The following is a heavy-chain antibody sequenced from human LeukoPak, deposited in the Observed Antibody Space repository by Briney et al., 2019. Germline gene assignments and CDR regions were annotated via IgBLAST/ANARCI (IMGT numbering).Heavy chain of an antibody. CDR3: ARGLGGQDFDWLSPPLGYYMDV. CDR1: GYTFTSYD. J-gene: IGHJ6*03. D-gene: IGHD3-9*01. Sequence: ASVKVSCKASGYTFTSYDINWMRQATGQGLEWMGWMNPNSGNTGYAQKFQGRVTITRNTSIGTAYMELSSLRSEDTAVYYCARGLGGQDFDWLSPPLGYYMDVWGKGITVTVSS. V-gene: IGHV1-8*03. CDR2: MNPNSGNT.